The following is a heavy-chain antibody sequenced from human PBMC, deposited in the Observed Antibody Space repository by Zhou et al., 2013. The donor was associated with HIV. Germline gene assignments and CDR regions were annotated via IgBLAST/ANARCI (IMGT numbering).Heavy chain of an antibody. D-gene: IGHD2-15*01. CDR1: GYTFTDYY. Sequence: QVQLVQSGAEVKKPGASVKVSCKASGYTFTDYYIHWVRQAPGQGLEWMGWINTNSGGTKFAQTFQGRVSMTRDTSITTAYMELSSLRSDDTAVYYCTRPLYCSGGSCLNXFDRWGQGTLVTVSS. CDR2: INTNSGGT. V-gene: IGHV1-2*02. CDR3: TRPLYCSGGSCLNXFDR. J-gene: IGHJ5*02.